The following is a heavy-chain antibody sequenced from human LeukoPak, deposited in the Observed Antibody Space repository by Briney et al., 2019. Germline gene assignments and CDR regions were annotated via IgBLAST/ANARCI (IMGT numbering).Heavy chain of an antibody. Sequence: PGGSLRLSCAASGFTFSSYWMHWVRQAPGKGLVWVSRINSDGSGTSYADSVKGRFTISRDNAKNTLYLQMNSLRAEDTAVYYCASAFSSSSGRWFDPWGQGTLVTVSS. CDR1: GFTFSSYW. J-gene: IGHJ5*02. V-gene: IGHV3-74*01. CDR2: INSDGSGT. CDR3: ASAFSSSSGRWFDP. D-gene: IGHD6-6*01.